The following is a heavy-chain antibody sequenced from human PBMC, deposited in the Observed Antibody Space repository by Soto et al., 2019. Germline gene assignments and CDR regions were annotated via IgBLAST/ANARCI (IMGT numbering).Heavy chain of an antibody. J-gene: IGHJ4*01. CDR1: GGSFSGYY. CDR2: ITHSGST. D-gene: IGHD6-13*01. V-gene: IGHV4-34*01. Sequence: SETLSLTCAVYGGSFSGYYWSWIRQPPGKGLEWIGEITHSGSTNYNPSLKSRVTISLDTSKNQFSLKLSSVTAADTAVYYCASGFGRAAAVEGRDYWGQGTRVTVSS. CDR3: ASGFGRAAAVEGRDY.